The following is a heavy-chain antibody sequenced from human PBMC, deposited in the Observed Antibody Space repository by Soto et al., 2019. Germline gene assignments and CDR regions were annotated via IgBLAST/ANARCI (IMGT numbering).Heavy chain of an antibody. CDR2: ISYDGSNK. Sequence: QVQLVESGGGVVQPGRSLRLSCAASGFTFSSYGMHWVRQAPGKGLEWVAVISYDGSNKYYADSVKGRFTISRDNSKNTLYLQMNSLRAEDTAVYYCAKELRGYSSRWFTCDYWGQGTLVTVSS. V-gene: IGHV3-30*18. D-gene: IGHD6-19*01. CDR3: AKELRGYSSRWFTCDY. J-gene: IGHJ4*02. CDR1: GFTFSSYG.